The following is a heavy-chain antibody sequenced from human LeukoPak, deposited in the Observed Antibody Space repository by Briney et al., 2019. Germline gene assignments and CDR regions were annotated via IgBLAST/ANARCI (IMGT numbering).Heavy chain of an antibody. CDR2: ITSSNRSI. Sequence: GGSLRLSCAASGFTFSTYGMSWLRQAPGKGLEWVSSITSSNRSIYYADSVKGRFTVSRDNAKNSLFLQMSSLRAEDTAVYYCARDRNTPIDYWGQGTLASVSS. CDR3: ARDRNTPIDY. V-gene: IGHV3-21*01. J-gene: IGHJ4*02. D-gene: IGHD5-18*01. CDR1: GFTFSTYG.